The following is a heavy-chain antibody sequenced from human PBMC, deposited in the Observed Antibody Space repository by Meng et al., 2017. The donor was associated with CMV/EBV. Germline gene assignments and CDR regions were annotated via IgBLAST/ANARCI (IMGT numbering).Heavy chain of an antibody. CDR3: ASLLPIFGVVVGMDV. Sequence: GGSLRLSCAASGFTFSSYEMNWVRQAPGKGLEWVSYISSSGSTIYYADSVKGRFTISRDNAKNSLYLQMNSLRAEDTAVYYCASLLPIFGVVVGMDVWGQGTTVTVSS. D-gene: IGHD3-3*01. CDR1: GFTFSSYE. CDR2: ISSSGSTI. J-gene: IGHJ6*02. V-gene: IGHV3-48*03.